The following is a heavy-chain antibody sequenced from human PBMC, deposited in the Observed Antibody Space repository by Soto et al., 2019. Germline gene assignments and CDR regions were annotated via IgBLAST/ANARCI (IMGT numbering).Heavy chain of an antibody. V-gene: IGHV1-69*02. CDR1: GGTFSSYT. D-gene: IGHD2-21*02. Sequence: ASVKVSCKASGGTFSSYTISWVRQAPGQGLEWMGRIIPILGIANYAQKFQGRVTITADTSTSTAYMELSSLRSEDTAVYYCARWDCGGDCYDAFDIWGQGTMVTVSS. J-gene: IGHJ3*02. CDR2: IIPILGIA. CDR3: ARWDCGGDCYDAFDI.